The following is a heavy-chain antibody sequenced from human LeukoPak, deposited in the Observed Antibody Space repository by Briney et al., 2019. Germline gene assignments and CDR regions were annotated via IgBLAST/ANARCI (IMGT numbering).Heavy chain of an antibody. Sequence: SVKVSCKASGGTFSSYAISWVRQAPGHGLEWMGGIIPIFGTANCAQKFQGRVTITADKSTSTAYMELSSLRSEDTAVYYCARADLYSYGYGYWGQGTLVTVSS. V-gene: IGHV1-69*06. J-gene: IGHJ4*02. CDR1: GGTFSSYA. CDR3: ARADLYSYGYGY. CDR2: IIPIFGTA. D-gene: IGHD5-18*01.